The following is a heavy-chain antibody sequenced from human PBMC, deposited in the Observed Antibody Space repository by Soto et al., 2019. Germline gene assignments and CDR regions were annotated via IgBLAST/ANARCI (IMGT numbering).Heavy chain of an antibody. D-gene: IGHD3-3*01. CDR1: GDTFSRYT. J-gene: IGHJ3*02. CDR3: ARPSLGWFDAFDI. CDR2: INAGNGNT. Sequence: ASVKVSCKASGDTFSRYTMHWVRQAPGQRLEWMGWINAGNGNTRYSQKFQGRVTITRDTSASIAYMDLSSLRSEDTAVYYCARPSLGWFDAFDIWGQGTMVTVSS. V-gene: IGHV1-3*01.